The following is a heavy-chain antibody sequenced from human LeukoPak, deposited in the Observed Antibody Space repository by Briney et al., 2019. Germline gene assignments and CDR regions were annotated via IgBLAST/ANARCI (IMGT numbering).Heavy chain of an antibody. Sequence: GSLRLSCAASGFTFSNYSMNWVRQPPGKGLEWIGEVHLDGRTNYNPSLTSRLTMSVDLSENHISLKLTSVTAADTAVYYCAREGGYYRPLDYSGPGTLVTVSS. V-gene: IGHV4-4*02. J-gene: IGHJ4*02. CDR1: GFTFSNYSM. D-gene: IGHD3-22*01. CDR2: VHLDGRT. CDR3: AREGGYYRPLDY.